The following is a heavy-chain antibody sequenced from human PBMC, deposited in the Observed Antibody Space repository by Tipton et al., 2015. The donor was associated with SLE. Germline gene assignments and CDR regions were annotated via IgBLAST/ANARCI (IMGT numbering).Heavy chain of an antibody. CDR1: GGSFSGYY. CDR3: ARDYYGSGSYYQPGAFDI. J-gene: IGHJ3*02. CDR2: IYYSGST. D-gene: IGHD3-10*01. Sequence: TLSLTCAVYGGSFSGYYRSWIRQPPGKGLEWIGYIYYSGSTNYNPSLKSRVTISVDTSKNQFSLKLSSVTAADTAVYYCARDYYGSGSYYQPGAFDIWGQGTMVTVSS. V-gene: IGHV4-59*08.